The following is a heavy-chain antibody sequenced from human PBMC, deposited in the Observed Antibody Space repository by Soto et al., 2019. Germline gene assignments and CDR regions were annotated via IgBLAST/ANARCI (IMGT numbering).Heavy chain of an antibody. CDR3: ARDLAAAGAFDW. V-gene: IGHV1-18*01. CDR1: GYTFTNYA. D-gene: IGHD6-13*01. CDR2: ISAYNGNT. J-gene: IGHJ4*02. Sequence: QVQLVQSGAEVKKPGASVKVSCKASGYTFTNYAFSWVRQAPGQGLEWMGWISAYNGNTNYPQKLQGRVTMTTDTSTSTAYVELRSLRSDDTAVYYCARDLAAAGAFDWWGQGTLVTVSS.